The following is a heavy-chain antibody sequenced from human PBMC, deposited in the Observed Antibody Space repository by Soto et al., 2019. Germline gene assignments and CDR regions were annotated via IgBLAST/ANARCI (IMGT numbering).Heavy chain of an antibody. V-gene: IGHV3-53*01. D-gene: IGHD3-22*01. CDR3: AKGRGYYDSSGYYSAGAFDI. CDR1: GFTVSSNF. CDR2: IYSGGST. Sequence: GGSLRLSCAASGFTVSSNFMTWVRQAPGKGLEWVSLIYSGGSTNYADSVKGRFTISRDNSKNTLYLQMNSLRAEDTAVYYCAKGRGYYDSSGYYSAGAFDIWGQGTMVTVSS. J-gene: IGHJ3*02.